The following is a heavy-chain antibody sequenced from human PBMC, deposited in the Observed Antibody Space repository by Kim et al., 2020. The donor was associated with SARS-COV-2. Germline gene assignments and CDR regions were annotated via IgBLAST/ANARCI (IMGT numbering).Heavy chain of an antibody. CDR1: GGSISSGSYY. Sequence: SETLSLTCTVSGGSISSGSYYWSWIRQPAGKGLEWIGRIYTSGSTNYNPSLKSRVTISVDTSKNQFSLKLSSVTAADTAVYYCARADPDHDAFDIWGQGTMVTVSS. CDR3: ARADPDHDAFDI. J-gene: IGHJ3*02. V-gene: IGHV4-61*02. CDR2: IYTSGST.